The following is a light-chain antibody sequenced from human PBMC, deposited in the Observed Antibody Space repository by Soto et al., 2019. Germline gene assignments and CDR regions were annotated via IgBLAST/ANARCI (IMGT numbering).Light chain of an antibody. V-gene: IGLV2-8*01. J-gene: IGLJ2*01. CDR1: SSDVGGYNY. CDR3: SSYAGRNNLV. CDR2: EVS. Sequence: QSALTQPPSASGSPGQSVTISCTGTSSDVGGYNYVSWYQQHPGKAPKLMIYEVSKRTSGVPDRFSGSKSGNTASLTVSGLQAEDEADYYCSSYAGRNNLVFGGGTKLTVL.